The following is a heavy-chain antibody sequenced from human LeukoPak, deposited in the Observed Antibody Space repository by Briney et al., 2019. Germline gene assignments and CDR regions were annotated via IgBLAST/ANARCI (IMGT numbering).Heavy chain of an antibody. Sequence: GGSLRLSCAASGFTFDDYGMSWVRQAPGKGLEWVSGINWNGGSTGYADSVKGRFTLSRDNAKNSLYLQMNSLRAEDTALYYCAREVYSSSWYGKSYYFDYWGQGTLVTVSS. V-gene: IGHV3-20*04. CDR1: GFTFDDYG. D-gene: IGHD6-13*01. CDR3: AREVYSSSWYGKSYYFDY. J-gene: IGHJ4*02. CDR2: INWNGGST.